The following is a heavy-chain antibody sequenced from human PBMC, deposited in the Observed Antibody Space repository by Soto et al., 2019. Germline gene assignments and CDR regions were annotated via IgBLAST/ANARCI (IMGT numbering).Heavy chain of an antibody. J-gene: IGHJ3*02. D-gene: IGHD3-9*01. Sequence: ASETRSLTCTVSGGSISSYYWSWIRQPPGKGLEWIGYIYYSGSTNYNPSLKSRVTISVDTSKNQFSLKLSSVTAADTAVYYCARVDYYDILTGYTSAFDIWGQGTMVT. CDR3: ARVDYYDILTGYTSAFDI. CDR1: GGSISSYY. CDR2: IYYSGST. V-gene: IGHV4-59*01.